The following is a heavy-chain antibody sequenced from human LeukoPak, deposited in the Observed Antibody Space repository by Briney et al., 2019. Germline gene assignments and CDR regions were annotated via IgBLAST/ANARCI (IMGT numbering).Heavy chain of an antibody. D-gene: IGHD3-10*01. CDR1: GGSISSGDYY. CDR2: IYYSGST. CDR3: ARVGIYGSGSYYNY. Sequence: SQTLSLTCTVSGGSISSGDYYWSWIRQPPGKDLEWIGYIYYSGSTYYNPSLKSRVTISVDTSKNQFSLKLSSVTAADTAVYYCARVGIYGSGSYYNYWGQGTLVTVSS. J-gene: IGHJ4*02. V-gene: IGHV4-30-4*01.